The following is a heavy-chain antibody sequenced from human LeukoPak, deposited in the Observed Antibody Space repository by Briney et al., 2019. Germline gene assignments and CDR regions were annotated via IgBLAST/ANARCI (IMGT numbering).Heavy chain of an antibody. J-gene: IGHJ4*02. CDR3: ARGPQGVTRPEY. D-gene: IGHD4-17*01. CDR2: IYYTGSS. CDR1: GGSISSGGYY. V-gene: IGHV4-39*02. Sequence: SETLSLTCTVSGGSISSGGYYWSWIRQHPGKGLEWIGTIYYTGSSYYNPSLKSRVTISVDTSKNHFSLKVRSVTAADTAVYYCARGPQGVTRPEYWGQGTLVTVSS.